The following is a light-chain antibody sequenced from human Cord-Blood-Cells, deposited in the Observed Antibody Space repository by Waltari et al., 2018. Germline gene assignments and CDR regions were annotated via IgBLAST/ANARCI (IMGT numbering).Light chain of an antibody. V-gene: IGLV3-19*01. Sequence: SSELTQDPAVSVALGQTVRITCQGDSLRSYYASWYQQKPGQAAVLVIYGKNNRPSGIPDVYSASSSGNRGSLTITGAQEEDEADCACNSRESSGNQLVVGGGTKQTV. CDR1: SLRSYY. CDR2: GKN. J-gene: IGLJ2*01. CDR3: NSRESSGNQLV.